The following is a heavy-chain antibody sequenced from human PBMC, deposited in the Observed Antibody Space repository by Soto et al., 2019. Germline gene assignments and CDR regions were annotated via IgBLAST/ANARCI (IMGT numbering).Heavy chain of an antibody. J-gene: IGHJ6*03. CDR1: GGSIGSSSYY. D-gene: IGHD2-15*01. V-gene: IGHV4-39*01. CDR2: IYYSGST. Sequence: SETLSLTCTVSGGSIGSSSYYWGWIRQPPGKGLEWIGSIYYSGSTYYNPSLKSRVTISVDTSKNQFSLKLSSVTAADTAVYYCARHVGYYYYMDVWGKGTTVTVSS. CDR3: ARHVGYYYYMDV.